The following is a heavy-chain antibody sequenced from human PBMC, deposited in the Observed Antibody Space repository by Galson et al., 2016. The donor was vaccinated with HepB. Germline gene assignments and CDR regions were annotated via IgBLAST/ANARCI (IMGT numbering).Heavy chain of an antibody. CDR2: ISRSGDST. Sequence: SLRLSCAASGFTFSNYGMTWVRQAPGKGLEVVSSISRSGDSTDYAGSVKGRYTISRDNSKNTLSLQMNSLTADDTALYYCVQGGTAPAVWGKGTTVTVSS. CDR3: VQGGTAPAV. V-gene: IGHV3-23*01. J-gene: IGHJ6*04. CDR1: GFTFSNYG. D-gene: IGHD6-25*01.